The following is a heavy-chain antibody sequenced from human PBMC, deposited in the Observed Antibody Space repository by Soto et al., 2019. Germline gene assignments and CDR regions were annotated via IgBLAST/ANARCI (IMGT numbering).Heavy chain of an antibody. CDR3: GRDWFGEFF. D-gene: IGHD3-10*01. J-gene: IGHJ4*02. Sequence: GGSLRLSCAASGFTFSSSWMHWVRQTPGKGPMWISHINTDGSGTTYADSVKGQFTISRDNAKNTLYLQMNSLRAEDTAVYYCGRDWFGEFFWGQGTLVTVSS. V-gene: IGHV3-74*01. CDR2: INTDGSGT. CDR1: GFTFSSSW.